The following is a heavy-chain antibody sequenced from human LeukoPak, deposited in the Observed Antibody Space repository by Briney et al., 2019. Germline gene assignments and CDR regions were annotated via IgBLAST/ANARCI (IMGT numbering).Heavy chain of an antibody. V-gene: IGHV3-30*02. Sequence: PGGSLRLSCAASGFTFSSYGMHWVRQAPGKGLEWVAFIRYDGSNKYYADSVKGRFTISRDNSKNTLYLQMNSLRAEDTAVYYCAKDLAYYDSSGYTYFDYWGQGTLVTVSS. CDR2: IRYDGSNK. D-gene: IGHD3-22*01. J-gene: IGHJ4*02. CDR3: AKDLAYYDSSGYTYFDY. CDR1: GFTFSSYG.